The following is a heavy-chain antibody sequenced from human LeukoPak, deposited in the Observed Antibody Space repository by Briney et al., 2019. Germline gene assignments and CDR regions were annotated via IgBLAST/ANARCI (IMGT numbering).Heavy chain of an antibody. CDR2: ISGSAGST. V-gene: IGHV3-23*01. CDR3: AKDRPAINWYFDL. J-gene: IGHJ2*01. D-gene: IGHD3-9*01. Sequence: PGGALRLSCAASGFTFSSYAMSWVRHAPERGLEWVSGISGSAGSTHYADSVKGRFSISRDNSKNTLYLQMNSLRVEDTAVYYCAKDRPAINWYFDLWGRGTLVTVSS. CDR1: GFTFSSYA.